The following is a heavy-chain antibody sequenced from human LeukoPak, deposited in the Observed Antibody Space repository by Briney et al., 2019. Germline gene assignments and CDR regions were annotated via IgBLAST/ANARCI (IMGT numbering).Heavy chain of an antibody. CDR2: IYSTGST. CDR1: GVSVNNYY. D-gene: IGHD6-19*01. Sequence: SSETLSLTFSVCGVSVNNYYWNWIRQPAGKGLEWIGRIYSTGSTDYNPSLKSRVTMSVDTSQNQFSLNMSSVTAADTAVYYCARRVAGPNDAFDVWGQGTMVTVSS. V-gene: IGHV4-4*07. CDR3: ARRVAGPNDAFDV. J-gene: IGHJ3*01.